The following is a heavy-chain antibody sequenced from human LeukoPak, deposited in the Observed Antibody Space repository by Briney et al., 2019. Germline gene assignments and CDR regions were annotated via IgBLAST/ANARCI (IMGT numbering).Heavy chain of an antibody. CDR2: IYYTGDT. CDR1: GGSISSANYY. J-gene: IGHJ4*02. D-gene: IGHD5-18*01. CDR3: ASAASWIQLPDY. Sequence: SETLSLTCTVSGGSISSANYYWGWIRQPPGKGLEWIGSIYYTGDTYYNPSLKSRVTISVGTSKNQFSLNLSSVTAADTAVYYCASAASWIQLPDYWGQGTLVTVSS. V-gene: IGHV4-39*07.